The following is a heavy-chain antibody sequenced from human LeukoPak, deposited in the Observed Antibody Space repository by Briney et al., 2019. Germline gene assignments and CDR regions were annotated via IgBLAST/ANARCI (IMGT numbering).Heavy chain of an antibody. CDR3: ARLAILGWFDP. Sequence: SETLSLTCTVSGGSISSSSYYWGWIRQPPGKGLEWIGSIYYSGSTYYNPSLKSRVTISVDTSKNQFSLKLSSVTAADTAVYYCARLAILGWFDPWGQGTQVTVSS. J-gene: IGHJ5*02. CDR2: IYYSGST. V-gene: IGHV4-39*01. CDR1: GGSISSSSYY. D-gene: IGHD3-3*01.